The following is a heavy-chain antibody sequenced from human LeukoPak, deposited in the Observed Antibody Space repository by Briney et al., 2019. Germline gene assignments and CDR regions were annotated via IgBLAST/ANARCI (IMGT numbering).Heavy chain of an antibody. CDR1: GGSFSGYY. V-gene: IGHV4-34*01. CDR2: INHSGST. CDR3: ARFPYQLLEINWFDP. J-gene: IGHJ5*02. D-gene: IGHD2-2*01. Sequence: SETLSLTCAVYGGSFSGYYWSWIRQPPGKGLEWIGEINHSGSTNYNPSLKSRVTISVDTSKNQFSLKLSSVTAADTAAYYCARFPYQLLEINWFDPWGQGTLVNVSS.